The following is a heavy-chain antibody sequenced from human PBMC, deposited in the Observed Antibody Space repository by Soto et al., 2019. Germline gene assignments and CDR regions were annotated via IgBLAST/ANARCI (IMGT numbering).Heavy chain of an antibody. CDR3: ARVDYYDQGSTYYFDY. J-gene: IGHJ4*02. Sequence: SETLSLTCAVSGGSISSGGYSWSWIRQPPGKGLEWIGYMYHSGSTYYNPSLKGRFTISRDNSKNTLYLQMNSLRAEDTAVYYCARVDYYDQGSTYYFDYWGQGTLVTVSS. CDR2: MYHSGST. CDR1: GGSISSGGYS. V-gene: IGHV4-30-2*01. D-gene: IGHD3-22*01.